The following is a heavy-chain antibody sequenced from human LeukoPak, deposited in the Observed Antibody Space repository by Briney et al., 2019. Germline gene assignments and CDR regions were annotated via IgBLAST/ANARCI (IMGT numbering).Heavy chain of an antibody. CDR1: SGSISSYY. V-gene: IGHV4-59*01. D-gene: IGHD1-26*01. J-gene: IGHJ6*03. Sequence: SETLSLTCTVSSGSISSYYWNWIRQPPGKGLEWIGYIYYSGSTSYNPSLKSRVTISVDASRNRFSLKLRSVTAADTAVYYCARGLGTTTGYYFYYMDVWGKGTTVTVSS. CDR2: IYYSGST. CDR3: ARGLGTTTGYYFYYMDV.